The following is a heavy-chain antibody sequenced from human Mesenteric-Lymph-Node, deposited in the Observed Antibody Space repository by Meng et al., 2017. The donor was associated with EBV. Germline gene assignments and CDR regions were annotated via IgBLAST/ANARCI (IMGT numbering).Heavy chain of an antibody. J-gene: IGHJ4*02. V-gene: IGHV4-4*02. CDR2: MYHSGST. D-gene: IGHD4-11*01. CDR1: GGSISNDHW. Sequence: VQLQVAGPGLVKPSGTLSLTCGVSGGSISNDHWWSWVRQPPGKGLEWIGEMYHSGSTNYNPSLKSRVTISVDKSKNQFFLNLNSVTAADTAVYYCARGREYSWGYWGQGTLVTVSS. CDR3: ARGREYSWGY.